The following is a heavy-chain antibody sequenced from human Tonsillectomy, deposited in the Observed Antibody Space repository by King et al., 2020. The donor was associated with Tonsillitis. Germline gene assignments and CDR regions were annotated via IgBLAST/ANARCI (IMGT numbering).Heavy chain of an antibody. J-gene: IGHJ4*02. CDR1: GFTFSNYH. CDR3: ASARI. V-gene: IGHV3-48*04. Sequence: QLVQSGGGLVQPGGSLRLSCAASGFTFSNYHMNWVRQAPGKGLEWVSYISSSSSTIYYADSVKGRFTISRDNAKNSLFLQMNSLRVEDTSVYYCASARIRGQGHLVTVSS. CDR2: ISSSSSTI.